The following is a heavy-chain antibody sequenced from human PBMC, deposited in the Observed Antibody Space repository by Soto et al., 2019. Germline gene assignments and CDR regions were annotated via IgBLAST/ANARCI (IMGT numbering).Heavy chain of an antibody. CDR3: ARVKRSAMVRGVIPYDAFDI. V-gene: IGHV1-69*13. CDR1: GGTFSSYA. Sequence: SVKVSCKASGGTFSSYAISWARQAPGQGLEWMGGIIPIFGTANYAQKFQGRVTITADESTSTAYMELGSLRSEDTAVYYCARVKRSAMVRGVIPYDAFDIWGQ. D-gene: IGHD3-10*01. CDR2: IIPIFGTA. J-gene: IGHJ3*02.